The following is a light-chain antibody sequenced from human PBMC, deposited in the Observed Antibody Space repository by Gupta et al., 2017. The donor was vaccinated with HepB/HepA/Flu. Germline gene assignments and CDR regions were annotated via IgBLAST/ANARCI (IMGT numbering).Light chain of an antibody. CDR2: SNN. V-gene: IGLV1-44*01. CDR1: SSNIGRNT. Sequence: QSVLTQPPSASGTPGQRVTISCSGSSSNIGRNTVHWYQQLPGTAPKLLIYSNNQRPSGVPDRFSGSKSGTSASLDISGLQSEDEADYYCEGWDDRLNVLVFGGGTKLTVL. CDR3: EGWDDRLNVLV. J-gene: IGLJ3*02.